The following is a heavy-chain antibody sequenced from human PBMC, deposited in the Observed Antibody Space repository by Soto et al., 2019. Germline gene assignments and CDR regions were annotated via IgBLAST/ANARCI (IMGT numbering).Heavy chain of an antibody. J-gene: IGHJ4*02. CDR2: ISGSGGST. CDR3: AKERPLGSGSRISFDY. V-gene: IGHV3-23*01. CDR1: RFTFSSYA. Sequence: PGGSLRLSCAASRFTFSSYAMSWVRQAPGKGLEWVSAISGSGGSTYYADSVKGRFTISRDNSKNTLYLQMNSLRAEDTAVYYCAKERPLGSGSRISFDYWGQGALVTVSS. D-gene: IGHD1-26*01.